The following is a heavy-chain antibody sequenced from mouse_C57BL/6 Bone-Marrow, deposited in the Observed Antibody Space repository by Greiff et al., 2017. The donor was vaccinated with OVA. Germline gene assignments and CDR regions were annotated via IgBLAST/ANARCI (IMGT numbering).Heavy chain of an antibody. CDR3: AREWIYYDYDEAWFAY. CDR2: ISDGGSYT. CDR1: GFTFSSYA. D-gene: IGHD2-4*01. V-gene: IGHV5-4*01. J-gene: IGHJ3*01. Sequence: EVQRVESGGGLVKPGGSLKLSCAASGFTFSSYAMSWVRQTPEKRLEWVATISDGGSYTYYPDNVKGRFTISRDNAKNNLYLQMSHLKSEDTAMYYCAREWIYYDYDEAWFAYWGQGTLVTVSA.